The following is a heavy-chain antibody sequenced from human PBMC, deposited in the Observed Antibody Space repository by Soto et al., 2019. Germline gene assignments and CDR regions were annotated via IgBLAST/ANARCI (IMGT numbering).Heavy chain of an antibody. D-gene: IGHD2-2*01. Sequence: PSQTLSLTCAISGDSVSSNSAAWNWVRQSPSRGLEWRGRTYYRSKWYNDYAVSMKSRITINPDTSKNQFSLQLNSVTPEDTAVYYCARDRDIVVVPAAIYYYGMDVWGQGTTVTVSS. V-gene: IGHV6-1*01. CDR3: ARDRDIVVVPAAIYYYGMDV. J-gene: IGHJ6*02. CDR2: TYYRSKWYN. CDR1: GDSVSSNSAA.